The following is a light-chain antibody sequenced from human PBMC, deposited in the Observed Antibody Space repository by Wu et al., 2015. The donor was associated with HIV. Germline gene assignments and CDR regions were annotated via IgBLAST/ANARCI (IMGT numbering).Light chain of an antibody. CDR1: QSVNNN. CDR3: QQYENWPPYS. V-gene: IGKV3-15*01. CDR2: DAS. Sequence: EIVMTLSPATLSVSPGERATLSCRASQSVNNNLAWYQHKPGQAPRLLIYDASSRPSDIPDRFSGSGSGTESTLTISSLQSEDFAVYYCQQYENWPPYSFGQGTKLEIK. J-gene: IGKJ2*03.